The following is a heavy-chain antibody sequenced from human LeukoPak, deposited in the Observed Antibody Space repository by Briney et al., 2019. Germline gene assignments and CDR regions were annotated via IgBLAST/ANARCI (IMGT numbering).Heavy chain of an antibody. CDR3: ATDQRYAFDY. D-gene: IGHD3-9*01. CDR1: GFTFSTYT. J-gene: IGHJ4*02. V-gene: IGHV3-48*02. Sequence: GGSLRLSCAASGFTFSTYTMNWVRQAPGKGLEWISNIRTTAEGAKYAYYADSVKGRVTISRDDGKNTLYLHMNSLRDDDTAVYYCATDQRYAFDYWGQGILVTVSS. CDR2: IRTTAEGAKYA.